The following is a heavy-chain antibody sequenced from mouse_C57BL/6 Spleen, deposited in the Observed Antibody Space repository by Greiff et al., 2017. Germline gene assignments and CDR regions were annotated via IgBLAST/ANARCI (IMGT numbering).Heavy chain of an antibody. D-gene: IGHD1-1*01. CDR2: IYPGSGNT. CDR3: ARVYYYGSSYYAMDY. J-gene: IGHJ4*01. CDR1: GYTFTDYY. Sequence: VQLQQSGAELVRPGASVKLSCKASGYTFTDYYINWVKQRPGQGLEWIARIYPGSGNTYYNEKFKGKATLTAEKSSSTAYMQLSSLTSEDSAVYFCARVYYYGSSYYAMDYWGQGTSVTVSS. V-gene: IGHV1-76*01.